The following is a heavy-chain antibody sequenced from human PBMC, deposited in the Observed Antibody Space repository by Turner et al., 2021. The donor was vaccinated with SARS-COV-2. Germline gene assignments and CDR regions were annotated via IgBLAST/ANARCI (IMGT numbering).Heavy chain of an antibody. CDR3: AREHPPSSWQTYYFDF. CDR2: IGYDVSNK. CDR1: GFTFSSYG. D-gene: IGHD6-13*01. J-gene: IGHJ4*02. V-gene: IGHV3-33*01. Sequence: QVQLVESGGGVVQPGRSLRPPCAASGFTFSSYGMHWVRQAAGKGLEWVAIIGYDVSNKYYADSVKGRFTISRENSKNTMYLQMNSLRAEDTAVYYCAREHPPSSWQTYYFDFWGKGTLVTVSS.